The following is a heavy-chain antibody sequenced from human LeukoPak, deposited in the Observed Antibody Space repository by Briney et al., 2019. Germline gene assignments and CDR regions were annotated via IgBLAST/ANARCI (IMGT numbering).Heavy chain of an antibody. CDR1: GGTFNSYA. V-gene: IGHV1-69*04. CDR3: ARVSSNSRGDYFDY. D-gene: IGHD4-23*01. Sequence: ASVKVSCKASGGTFNSYAISWVRQAPGQGLEWMGRIIPILGIANYAQKLQGRVTITADKSTSTAYMELSSLRSEDTAVYYCARVSSNSRGDYFDYWGQGTLVTVSS. J-gene: IGHJ4*02. CDR2: IIPILGIA.